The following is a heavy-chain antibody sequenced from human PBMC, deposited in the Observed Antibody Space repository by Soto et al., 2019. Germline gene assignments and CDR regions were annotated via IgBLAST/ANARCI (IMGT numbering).Heavy chain of an antibody. J-gene: IGHJ4*02. CDR3: ARDRRDGYNFDY. CDR1: GFTFSSYS. CDR2: ISSSSSYI. Sequence: EVQLVESGGGLVKPGGSLRLSCAASGFTFSSYSMNWVRQAPGKGLEWVSSISSSSSYIYYADSVKGRFTISRDNAKNSLYLQMNSLRAEDTAVYYCARDRRDGYNFDYWGQGILVTVSS. D-gene: IGHD5-12*01. V-gene: IGHV3-21*01.